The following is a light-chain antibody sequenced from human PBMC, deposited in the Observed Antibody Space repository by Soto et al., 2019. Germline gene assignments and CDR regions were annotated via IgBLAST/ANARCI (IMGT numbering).Light chain of an antibody. CDR2: DAS. CDR1: QSVRSRY. Sequence: DIVLTQSPGTLSLSPGERATLSCRASQSVRSRYLAWYQQKAGQAPRLLIYDASRRATGIPDGFSGSGSGTDFTLTISRLEPEDFAVYYCQQYGSSVTFGGGTKVEIK. V-gene: IGKV3-20*01. J-gene: IGKJ4*01. CDR3: QQYGSSVT.